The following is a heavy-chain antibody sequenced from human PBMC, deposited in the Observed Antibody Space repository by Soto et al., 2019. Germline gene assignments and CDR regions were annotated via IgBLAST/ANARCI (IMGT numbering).Heavy chain of an antibody. CDR3: ARAPLTGTTGPDY. V-gene: IGHV4-34*01. D-gene: IGHD1-7*01. CDR1: GGSFSGYY. CDR2: INHSGST. Sequence: SETLSLTCAVYGGSFSGYYWSWIRQPPGKGLEWIGEINHSGSTNYNPSLKSRVTISVDTSKDQFSLKLSSVTAADTAVYYCARAPLTGTTGPDYWGQGTLVTVSS. J-gene: IGHJ4*02.